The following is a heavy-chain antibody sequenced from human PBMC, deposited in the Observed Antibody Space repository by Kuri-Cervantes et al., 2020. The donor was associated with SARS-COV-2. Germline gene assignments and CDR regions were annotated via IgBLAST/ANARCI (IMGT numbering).Heavy chain of an antibody. V-gene: IGHV4-34*01. D-gene: IGHD6-6*01. CDR2: INHSGST. CDR3: ARGRKQLGGSDFDY. J-gene: IGHJ4*02. CDR1: GGSISSYY. Sequence: SETLSLTCTVSGGSISSYYWSWIRQPPGKGLEWIGEINHSGSTNYNPSLKSRVTISVDTSKNQFSLKLSSVTAADTAVYYCARGRKQLGGSDFDYWGQGTLVTVSS.